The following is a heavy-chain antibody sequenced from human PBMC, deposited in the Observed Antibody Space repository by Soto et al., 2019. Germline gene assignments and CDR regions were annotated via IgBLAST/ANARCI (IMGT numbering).Heavy chain of an antibody. J-gene: IGHJ4*02. D-gene: IGHD5-18*01. CDR3: ARATRKGWIQLWLLDY. CDR2: INHSGSI. Sequence: SETLSLTCAVYGGSFSGYYWSWIRQPPGKGLEWIGEINHSGSINYNPSLKSRVTISVDTSKNQFSLKLSSVTAADTAVYYCARATRKGWIQLWLLDYWGQGTLVTVSS. V-gene: IGHV4-34*01. CDR1: GGSFSGYY.